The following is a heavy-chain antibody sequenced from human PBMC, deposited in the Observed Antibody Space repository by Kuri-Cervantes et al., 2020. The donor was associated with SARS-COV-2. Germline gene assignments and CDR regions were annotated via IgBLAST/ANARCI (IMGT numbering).Heavy chain of an antibody. D-gene: IGHD3-10*01. Sequence: SETLSLTCTVSGVSISAYYWTWIRQPPGKTLEWIGYVSYNGSTNYNPSLKSRVTISVDTSKNQFSLKLSSVTAADTAVYYCARGQNSELLWFGESISYYFDYWGQGTLVTVSS. V-gene: IGHV4-59*12. CDR1: GVSISAYY. CDR2: VSYNGST. J-gene: IGHJ4*02. CDR3: ARGQNSELLWFGESISYYFDY.